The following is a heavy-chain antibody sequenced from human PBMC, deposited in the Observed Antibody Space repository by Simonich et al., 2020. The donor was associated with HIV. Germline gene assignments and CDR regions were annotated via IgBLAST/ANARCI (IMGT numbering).Heavy chain of an antibody. CDR1: GGSFSGYY. V-gene: IGHV4-34*01. CDR3: ARGFYQRLYYFDY. CDR2: INHSRST. J-gene: IGHJ4*02. Sequence: QVQLQQWGAGLLKPSETLSLTCAFYGGSFSGYYWRWIRQPPGKGLEWIGKINHSRSTNYNPSLKSRVTISVDTSKNQFSLKLSSVTAADTAVYYCARGFYQRLYYFDYWGQGTLVTVSS. D-gene: IGHD2-2*01.